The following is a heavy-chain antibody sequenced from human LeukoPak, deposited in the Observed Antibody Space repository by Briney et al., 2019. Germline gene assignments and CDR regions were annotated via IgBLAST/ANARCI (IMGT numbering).Heavy chain of an antibody. Sequence: ASVKVSCKASGYSFTGYNMHWVRQAPGQGLEWMGWINPNSGGTSYAQNFQGRVTMTRDTSINTAYMELSRLISDDTAVYYCARELSGHGAFDIWGQGTVATVSS. D-gene: IGHD5-12*01. V-gene: IGHV1-2*02. CDR2: INPNSGGT. J-gene: IGHJ3*02. CDR3: ARELSGHGAFDI. CDR1: GYSFTGYN.